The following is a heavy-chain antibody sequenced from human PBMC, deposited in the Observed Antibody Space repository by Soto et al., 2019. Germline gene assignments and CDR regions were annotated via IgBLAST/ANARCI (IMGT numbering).Heavy chain of an antibody. D-gene: IGHD4-17*01. CDR1: GFTFSVYW. J-gene: IGHJ4*02. CDR3: ASQWTYGDYFDY. Sequence: GGSLRLSCAASGFTFSVYWMHWVRQAPGKGLVWVSRINFDGNTPTYADSVRGRFTIFRDNAKNTLYLQMNSLRAEDTAVYYCASQWTYGDYFDYWGQGALVTVSS. V-gene: IGHV3-74*01. CDR2: INFDGNTP.